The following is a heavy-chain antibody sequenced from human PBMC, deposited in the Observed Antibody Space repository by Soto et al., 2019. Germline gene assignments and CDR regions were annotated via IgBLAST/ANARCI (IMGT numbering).Heavy chain of an antibody. CDR2: TYYRSKWYY. CDR3: GRSQGFVDY. Sequence: QTLSLTCAISGDSVSSNSAAWNFIRQSPSRGLEWLGRTYYRSKWYYDYAVSVKSRVTINPDTSKNQFSLQLNSVTPEDTALYYCGRSQGFVDYWGQGTPVTVSS. CDR1: GDSVSSNSAA. D-gene: IGHD2-15*01. J-gene: IGHJ4*02. V-gene: IGHV6-1*01.